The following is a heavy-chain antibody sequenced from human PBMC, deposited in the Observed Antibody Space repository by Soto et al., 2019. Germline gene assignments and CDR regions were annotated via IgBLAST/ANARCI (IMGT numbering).Heavy chain of an antibody. Sequence: GGSLRLSCTVSGVTFSNYAMNWVRQAPGKGLEWVSSLSGSGGTTYYADSVKGRFIISRDNSKNTLYLLMNSLRAEDTALYYCAKQRADYGSGADTFYFDSWGQGALVTVS. D-gene: IGHD3-10*01. CDR2: LSGSGGTT. J-gene: IGHJ4*02. CDR3: AKQRADYGSGADTFYFDS. V-gene: IGHV3-23*01. CDR1: GVTFSNYA.